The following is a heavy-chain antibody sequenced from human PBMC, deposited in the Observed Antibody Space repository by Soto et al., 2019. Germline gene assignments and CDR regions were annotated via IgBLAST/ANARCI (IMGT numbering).Heavy chain of an antibody. Sequence: EVQLLESGGGLVQPGGSLRLSCAASGFTFSTYAMSWVRQAPGKGLEWVSTIDNSGGITYYADSVKGRFTFSRDNSKKTLYLQMNSLRAEATVVFYCTIGGYNYGFLFDCWGQGTLVTVSS. CDR1: GFTFSTYA. V-gene: IGHV3-23*05. CDR3: TIGGYNYGFLFDC. CDR2: IDNSGGIT. D-gene: IGHD5-18*01. J-gene: IGHJ4*02.